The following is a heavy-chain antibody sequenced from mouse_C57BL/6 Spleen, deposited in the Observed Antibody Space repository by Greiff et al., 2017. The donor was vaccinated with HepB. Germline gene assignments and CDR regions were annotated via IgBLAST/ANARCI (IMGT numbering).Heavy chain of an antibody. CDR2: ISDGGSYT. V-gene: IGHV5-4*01. CDR1: GFTFSSYA. J-gene: IGHJ2*01. Sequence: VQLKESGGGLVKPGGSLKLSCAASGFTFSSYAMSWVRQTPEKRLEWVATISDGGSYTYYPDNVKGRFTISRDNAKNNLYLQMSHLKSEDTAMYYCARPVVAMAFDYWGQGTTLTVSS. D-gene: IGHD1-1*01. CDR3: ARPVVAMAFDY.